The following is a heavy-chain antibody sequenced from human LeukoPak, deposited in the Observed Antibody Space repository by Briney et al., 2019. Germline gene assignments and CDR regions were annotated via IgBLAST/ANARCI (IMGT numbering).Heavy chain of an antibody. Sequence: PGGSLRLSCAASGFTFSSYWMHWVRQVPGQGLAWVSRINDVVSATSNADSVKGRFTISRDNAKNTLYPQMNSLRAEDTAVYYCVRDMFGGRDYWGQGTLVTVSS. V-gene: IGHV3-74*01. CDR2: INDVVSAT. D-gene: IGHD3-10*02. J-gene: IGHJ4*02. CDR3: VRDMFGGRDY. CDR1: GFTFSSYW.